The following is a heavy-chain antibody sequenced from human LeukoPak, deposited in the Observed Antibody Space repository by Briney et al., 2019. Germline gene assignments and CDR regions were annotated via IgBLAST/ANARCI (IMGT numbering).Heavy chain of an antibody. V-gene: IGHV1-18*01. CDR1: GYTFTSYG. J-gene: IGHJ4*02. CDR2: ISAYNGNT. D-gene: IGHD6-19*01. Sequence: ASVKVSCKASGYTFTSYGISWVRQAPGQGLEWMGWISAYNGNTNYAQELQGRVTVTIDTSASTAYMELRSLRSDDTAVYYCARAPVAGTAKGDYWGQGTLVTVSS. CDR3: ARAPVAGTAKGDY.